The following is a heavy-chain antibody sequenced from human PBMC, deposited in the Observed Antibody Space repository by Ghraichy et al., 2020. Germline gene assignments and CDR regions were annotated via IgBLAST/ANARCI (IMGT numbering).Heavy chain of an antibody. CDR1: GFTFGSSW. D-gene: IGHD3-22*01. V-gene: IGHV3-74*01. CDR2: ISSDERTT. J-gene: IGHJ4*02. CDR3: VRSNGYLYY. Sequence: GGSLRLSCAASGFTFGSSWMHWVRQAPGKGLVWVSHISSDERTTNYADSVKGRFTISRDNAKNTLYLQMNSLRAEDTALYYCVRSNGYLYYCGQGTLVTFAS.